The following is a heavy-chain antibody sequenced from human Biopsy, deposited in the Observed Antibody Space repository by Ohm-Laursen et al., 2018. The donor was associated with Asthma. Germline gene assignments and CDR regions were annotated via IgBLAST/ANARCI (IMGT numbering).Heavy chain of an antibody. CDR2: ISYDGSNK. V-gene: IGHV3-30-3*01. CDR1: GFTFSSYA. CDR3: ARDKPSHIDYYYGMDV. Sequence: SLRLSCAASGFTFSSYAMHWVRQAPGKGLEWVAVISYDGSNKYYAVSVKGRFTISRDNSKNTLYLQMNSLRAEDTAVYYCARDKPSHIDYYYGMDVWGQGTTVTVSS. J-gene: IGHJ6*02.